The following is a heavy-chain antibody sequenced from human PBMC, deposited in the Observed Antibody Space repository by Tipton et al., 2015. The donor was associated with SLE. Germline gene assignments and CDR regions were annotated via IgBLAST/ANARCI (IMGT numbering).Heavy chain of an antibody. J-gene: IGHJ6*02. CDR1: GGSISSHY. CDR3: ARVIQPHYYDSSSGMDV. Sequence: TLSLTCTVSGGSISSHYWSWIRQPPGKGLEWIGYIYYSGSTNSNPSLKSRVTISVDTSKNQFSLKLSSVTAADTAVYYCARVIQPHYYDSSSGMDVWGQGTTVTVSS. CDR2: IYYSGST. D-gene: IGHD3-22*01. V-gene: IGHV4-59*11.